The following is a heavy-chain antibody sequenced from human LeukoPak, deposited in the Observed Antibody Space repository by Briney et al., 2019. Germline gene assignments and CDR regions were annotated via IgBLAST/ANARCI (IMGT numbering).Heavy chain of an antibody. V-gene: IGHV1-2*02. CDR3: VREDAALYYFDY. CDR1: GYTFTAYY. J-gene: IGHJ4*02. D-gene: IGHD5-18*01. CDR2: INPNSRGT. Sequence: ASVKVSCKASGYTFTAYYLYWVRQAPGQGLEWVGWINPNSRGTNYAQKFRGRVTMTRDTSISTAYMELSRLTSDDTAVYYCVREDAALYYFDYSGQGTLVTVSS.